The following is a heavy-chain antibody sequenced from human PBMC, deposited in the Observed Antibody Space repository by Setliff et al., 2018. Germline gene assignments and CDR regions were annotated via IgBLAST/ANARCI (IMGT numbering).Heavy chain of an antibody. CDR1: GFTFSTYS. J-gene: IGHJ6*03. CDR3: ARLVDYYYYYMDV. V-gene: IGHV3-21*01. D-gene: IGHD2-2*01. CDR2: ISSSSSYI. Sequence: GASLKISCAASGFTFSTYSMNWVRQAPGRGLEWVSSISSSSSYIYYADSVKGRFTISRDNAKNSLYLQMNSLRADDTAVYFCARLVDYYYYYMDVWGKGTTVTVSS.